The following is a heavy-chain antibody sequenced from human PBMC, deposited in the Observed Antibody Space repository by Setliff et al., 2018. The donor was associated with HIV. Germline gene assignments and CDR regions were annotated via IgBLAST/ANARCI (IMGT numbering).Heavy chain of an antibody. J-gene: IGHJ4*02. CDR2: ISNVGGNT. CDR1: GFSFSTYL. CDR3: AKAPGYSYGLVAFDY. V-gene: IGHV3-64*04. Sequence: GGSLRLSCTASGFSFSTYLMHWVRQAPGKGLEYVSAISNVGGNTYYADSVKGRFTISRDNSKNTLYLQMNSLRAEDTAVYYCAKAPGYSYGLVAFDYWGQGTLVTVSS. D-gene: IGHD5-18*01.